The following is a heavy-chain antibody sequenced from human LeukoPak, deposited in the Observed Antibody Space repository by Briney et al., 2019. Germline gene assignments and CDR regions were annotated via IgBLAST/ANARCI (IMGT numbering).Heavy chain of an antibody. Sequence: ASVKVSCKVSGYTLTELSMHWVRQAPGKGLEWMGGFDPEDGETIYAQKFQGRVTMTEDTSTDTAYMELRSLTSDDTAVYYCATDLAMVRGVIGGDYWGQGTLVTVSS. D-gene: IGHD3-10*01. CDR3: ATDLAMVRGVIGGDY. V-gene: IGHV1-24*01. J-gene: IGHJ4*02. CDR2: FDPEDGET. CDR1: GYTLTELS.